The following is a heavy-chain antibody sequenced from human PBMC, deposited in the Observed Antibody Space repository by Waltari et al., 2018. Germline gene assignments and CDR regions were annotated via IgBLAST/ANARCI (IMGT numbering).Heavy chain of an antibody. CDR2: IYHSGNP. Sequence: QVQLQESGPGLVEPSQTLSLTCPVFGGSISSGDYYWGWIRQPPGKGLEWIGFIYHSGNPHYNPSLKSRITMSVDTSKTQFSLDLNSVNAADTAVYYCASGTHGFDPWGQGSLVTVSS. CDR3: ASGTHGFDP. V-gene: IGHV4-30-4*08. J-gene: IGHJ5*02. CDR1: GGSISSGDYY.